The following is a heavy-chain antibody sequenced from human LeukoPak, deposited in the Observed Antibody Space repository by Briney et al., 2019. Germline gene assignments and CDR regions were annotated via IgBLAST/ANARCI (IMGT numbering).Heavy chain of an antibody. CDR3: AGLLLNYYYYGMDV. CDR2: ISAYNGNT. Sequence: ASVKVSCKASGYTFTSYGISWVRQAPGQGLEWMGWISAYNGNTNYAQKLQGRVTMTTDTSTSTAYMELRSLRSDDTAVYYCAGLLLNYYYYGMDVWGQGTTVTVSS. CDR1: GYTFTSYG. V-gene: IGHV1-18*01. D-gene: IGHD3-22*01. J-gene: IGHJ6*02.